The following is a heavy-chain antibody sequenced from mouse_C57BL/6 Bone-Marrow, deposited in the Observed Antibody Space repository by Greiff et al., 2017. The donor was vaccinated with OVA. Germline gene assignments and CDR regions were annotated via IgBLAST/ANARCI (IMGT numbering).Heavy chain of an antibody. J-gene: IGHJ2*02. CDR2: IAPSDSYI. V-gene: IGHV1-59*01. Sequence: QVQLQQPGAELVRPGTSVKLSCKASGYTFTNYWMHWVKQRPGQGLEWIGVIAPSDSYINYNQKFKGRATLTLDTSSSTAYMHLSSLTSEDSAVYYCAHYGSRLYLHYWGQGTSLTVSS. D-gene: IGHD1-1*01. CDR1: GYTFTNYW. CDR3: AHYGSRLYLHY.